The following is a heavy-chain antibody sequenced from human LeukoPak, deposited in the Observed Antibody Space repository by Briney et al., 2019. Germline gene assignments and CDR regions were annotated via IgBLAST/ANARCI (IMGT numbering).Heavy chain of an antibody. D-gene: IGHD6-19*01. Sequence: GGSLRLSCAAAGFIFNDYAMHWVRHAPGKGLEWVAGISCNSGTIAYADSVKCRFTISRDNAKNSLYLQMNSLRPEDMAFYFCAKVAAYSSGWYDSWGQGTLVTVSS. J-gene: IGHJ5*01. CDR2: ISCNSGTI. CDR3: AKVAAYSSGWYDS. CDR1: GFIFNDYA. V-gene: IGHV3-9*03.